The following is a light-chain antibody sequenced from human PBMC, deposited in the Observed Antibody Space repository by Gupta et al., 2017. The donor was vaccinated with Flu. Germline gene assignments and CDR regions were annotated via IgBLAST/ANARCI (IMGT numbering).Light chain of an antibody. CDR3: HQDGNSPRT. V-gene: IGKV3D-20*01. CDR2: DAS. Sequence: EIVLTQSPATLSLSPGDRATLSCGASQSVRSNYLAWYQQKPGLAPRLLIYDASRRAAGIPDRFSGSGSGTDFTLTISRLEPEDFAVYYCHQDGNSPRTFGQGTRVEIK. J-gene: IGKJ1*01. CDR1: QSVRSNY.